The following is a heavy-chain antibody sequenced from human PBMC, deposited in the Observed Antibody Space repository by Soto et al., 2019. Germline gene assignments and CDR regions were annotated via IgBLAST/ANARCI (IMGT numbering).Heavy chain of an antibody. Sequence: GESLKLSCKGSGYSFTSYWIGWVRQMPGKGLEWMGIIYPGDSDTRYSPSFQGQVTISADKSISTAYLQWSSLKASDTAIYYCARHPRFSGGSVWFDPWDQGTLGTVSS. V-gene: IGHV5-51*01. CDR3: ARHPRFSGGSVWFDP. D-gene: IGHD3-16*01. CDR2: IYPGDSDT. J-gene: IGHJ5*01. CDR1: GYSFTSYW.